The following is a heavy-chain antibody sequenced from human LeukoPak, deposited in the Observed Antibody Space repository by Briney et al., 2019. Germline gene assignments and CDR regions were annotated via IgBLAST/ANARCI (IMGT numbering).Heavy chain of an antibody. V-gene: IGHV1-2*02. Sequence: ASVKVSCKASGYTFIDYYMHWVRQAPGQGLEWMGWISPNGGGTSYAQKFQGRVTMTRDTSINTVYMELSRLRSDDTAVYYCARDPPGSAARRQVFDIWGQGTLVTVSS. J-gene: IGHJ3*02. CDR1: GYTFIDYY. CDR3: ARDPPGSAARRQVFDI. CDR2: ISPNGGGT. D-gene: IGHD6-6*01.